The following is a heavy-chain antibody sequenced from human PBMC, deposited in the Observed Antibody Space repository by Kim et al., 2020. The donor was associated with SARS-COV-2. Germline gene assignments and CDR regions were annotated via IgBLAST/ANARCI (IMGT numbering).Heavy chain of an antibody. CDR3: AKGTAVAGSPSFDY. J-gene: IGHJ4*02. D-gene: IGHD6-19*01. Sequence: GGSLRLSCAASGFTFDDYAMHWVRQAPGKGLEWVSGISWNSGSIGYADSVKGRFTISRDNAKNSLYLQMNSLRAEDTALYYCAKGTAVAGSPSFDYWGQG. CDR1: GFTFDDYA. V-gene: IGHV3-9*01. CDR2: ISWNSGSI.